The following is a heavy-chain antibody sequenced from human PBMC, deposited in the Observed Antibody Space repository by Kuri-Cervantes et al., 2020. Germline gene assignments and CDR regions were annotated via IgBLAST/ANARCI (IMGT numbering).Heavy chain of an antibody. D-gene: IGHD3-22*01. CDR3: ARDWGLVYDSSGYDY. CDR1: GFTFSNFD. Sequence: GESLKISCAASGFTFSNFDMHWVRQITGQGLEWVSAIGVGGDTFYLDSVKGRFTISRENAKNSVYLQMNSLRAGDTAVYYCARDWGLVYDSSGYDYWGQGTLVTVSS. V-gene: IGHV3-13*01. CDR2: IGVGGDT. J-gene: IGHJ4*02.